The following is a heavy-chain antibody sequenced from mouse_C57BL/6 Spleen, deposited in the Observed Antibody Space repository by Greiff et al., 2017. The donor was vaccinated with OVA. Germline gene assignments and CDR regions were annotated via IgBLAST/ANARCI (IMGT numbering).Heavy chain of an antibody. CDR2: IDPSDSET. J-gene: IGHJ2*01. V-gene: IGHV1-52*01. CDR3: ATLNWDNFDY. D-gene: IGHD4-1*01. CDR1: GYTFTSYW. Sequence: QVQLKQSGAELVRPGSSVKLSCKASGYTFTSYWMHWVKQRPIQGLEWIGNIDPSDSETHYNQKFKDKATLTVDKSSSTAYMQLSSLTSEDSAVYYCATLNWDNFDYWGQGTTLTVSS.